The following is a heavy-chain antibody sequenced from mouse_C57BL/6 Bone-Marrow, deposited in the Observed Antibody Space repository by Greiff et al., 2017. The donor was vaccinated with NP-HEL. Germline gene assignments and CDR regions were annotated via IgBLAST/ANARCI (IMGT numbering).Heavy chain of an antibody. Sequence: EVMLVESGGDLVKPGGSLKLSCAASGFTFSSYGMSWVRQTPDKRLEWVATISSGGSYTYYPDSVKGRFTISRDNAKNTLYLQMSSLKSEDTAMYYCARPGGSSDYAMDYWGQGTSVTVSS. CDR1: GFTFSSYG. V-gene: IGHV5-6*01. CDR3: ARPGGSSDYAMDY. D-gene: IGHD1-1*01. CDR2: ISSGGSYT. J-gene: IGHJ4*01.